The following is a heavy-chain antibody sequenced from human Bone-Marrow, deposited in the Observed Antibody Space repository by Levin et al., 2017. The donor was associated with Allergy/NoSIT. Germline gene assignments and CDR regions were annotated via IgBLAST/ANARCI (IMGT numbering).Heavy chain of an antibody. V-gene: IGHV3-33*01. J-gene: IGHJ3*02. CDR1: GFSFSNYG. D-gene: IGHD3-22*01. Sequence: GGSLRLSCAASGFSFSNYGMHWVRQAPGKGLEWVAVIWHDGSNKYYGDSVKGRFTISRDNSKNTMYLQMNSLRAEDTAIYYCARYNDDTSNNLAEAFDIWGQGTMVTVSS. CDR2: IWHDGSNK. CDR3: ARYNDDTSNNLAEAFDI.